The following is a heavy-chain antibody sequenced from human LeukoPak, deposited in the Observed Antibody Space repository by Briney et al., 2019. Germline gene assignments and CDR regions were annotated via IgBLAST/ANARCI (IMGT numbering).Heavy chain of an antibody. CDR1: GFTFSSYA. D-gene: IGHD3-22*01. J-gene: IGHJ4*02. V-gene: IGHV3-23*01. CDR2: INSADRT. Sequence: PGGSLRLSCGASGFTFSSYAMSWVRQAPGKGLEWVSSINSADRTYYADSVKGRFTISRDNSKNTLYLQMNSLRAEDTAVYYCAKGYDTFDYWGQGTLVTVSS. CDR3: AKGYDTFDY.